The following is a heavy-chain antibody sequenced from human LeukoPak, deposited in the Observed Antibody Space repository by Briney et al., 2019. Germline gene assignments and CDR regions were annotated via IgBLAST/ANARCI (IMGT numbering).Heavy chain of an antibody. Sequence: TSETLSLTCTVSGGSISSYYWSWIRQPAGKGLEWIGRIYTSGSTNYNPSLKSRATMSVDTSKNQFSLKLSSVTAADTAVYYCAREGPYDFWSGYYIFDYWGQGTLVTVSS. CDR3: AREGPYDFWSGYYIFDY. J-gene: IGHJ4*02. CDR1: GGSISSYY. V-gene: IGHV4-4*07. CDR2: IYTSGST. D-gene: IGHD3-3*01.